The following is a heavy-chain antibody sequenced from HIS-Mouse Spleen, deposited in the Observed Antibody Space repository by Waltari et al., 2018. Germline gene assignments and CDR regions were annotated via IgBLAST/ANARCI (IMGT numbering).Heavy chain of an antibody. V-gene: IGHV2-70*15. Sequence: QVTLRESGPALVKPTQTLTLTCTFSGFSLSTSGMCVSWIRQPPGKALEWLARIDWDDDKYYSTSLKTRLNISKDTSKNQVVLTMTNMEPVDTATYYCARIAEGYSSGWYAFDYWGQGTLVTVSS. CDR1: GFSLSTSGMC. CDR3: ARIAEGYSSGWYAFDY. D-gene: IGHD6-19*01. CDR2: IDWDDDK. J-gene: IGHJ4*02.